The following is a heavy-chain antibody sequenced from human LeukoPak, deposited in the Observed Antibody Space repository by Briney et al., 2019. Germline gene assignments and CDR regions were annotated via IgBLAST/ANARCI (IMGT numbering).Heavy chain of an antibody. D-gene: IGHD6-19*01. J-gene: IGHJ6*02. CDR2: ISAYNGNT. CDR3: AREGTYSSGWPYYYYGMDV. Sequence: ASVKVSCKASGYTFTSYGISWVRQAPGQGLEWMGWISAYNGNTNYAQKLQGRVTMTTDTSTSTAHMELRSLRSDDTAVYYCAREGTYSSGWPYYYYGMDVWGQGTTVTVSS. CDR1: GYTFTSYG. V-gene: IGHV1-18*01.